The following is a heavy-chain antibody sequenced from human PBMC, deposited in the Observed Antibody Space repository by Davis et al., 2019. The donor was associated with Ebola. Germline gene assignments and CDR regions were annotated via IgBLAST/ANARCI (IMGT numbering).Heavy chain of an antibody. CDR3: AKDRYYDNSPLYFESET. Sequence: SVKVSCKASGGTFSSYAISWVRQAPGQGLEWVGGIIPIFDTATYAHNFQDRVTITSDESRITAYLELSSLRSEDTAVYYCAKDRYYDNSPLYFESETWGQGTLVTVSS. CDR2: IIPIFDTA. J-gene: IGHJ4*02. D-gene: IGHD3-22*01. CDR1: GGTFSSYA. V-gene: IGHV1-69*13.